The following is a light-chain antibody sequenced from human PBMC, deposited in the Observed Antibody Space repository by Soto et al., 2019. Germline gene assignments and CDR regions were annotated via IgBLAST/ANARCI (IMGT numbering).Light chain of an antibody. CDR2: EVS. V-gene: IGLV2-8*01. CDR3: SSYAGSSNFVV. CDR1: SSDVGGYDY. Sequence: QSALTQPPSASGSPGQSVTISCSGTSSDVGGYDYVSWYQQHPGKAPKLMIYEVSKRPSGVPDRFFGSKSGNTASLTVSGLQAEDEAAYYCSSYAGSSNFVVFGGGTKLTVL. J-gene: IGLJ2*01.